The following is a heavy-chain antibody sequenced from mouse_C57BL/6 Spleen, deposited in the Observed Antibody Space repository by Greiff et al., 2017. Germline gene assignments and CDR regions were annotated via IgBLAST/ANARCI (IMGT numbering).Heavy chain of an antibody. Sequence: QVQLQQSGPELVKPGASVTISCKASGYAFSSSWMNWVKQRPGKGLEWIGRIYPGDGDTNYNGKFKGKATLTADKSSSTAYMQLSSLTSEDSAVYFCARSVYYGSSPAWFAYWGQGTLVTVSA. CDR2: IYPGDGDT. CDR3: ARSVYYGSSPAWFAY. D-gene: IGHD1-1*01. V-gene: IGHV1-82*01. J-gene: IGHJ3*01. CDR1: GYAFSSSW.